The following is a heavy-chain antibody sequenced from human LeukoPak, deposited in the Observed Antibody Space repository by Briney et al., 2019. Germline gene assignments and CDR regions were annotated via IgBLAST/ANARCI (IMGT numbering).Heavy chain of an antibody. D-gene: IGHD6-13*01. CDR2: VNPNSGDT. J-gene: IGHJ4*02. V-gene: IGHV1-2*02. Sequence: ASVKVSCKASGYTFTGYYLHWVRQAPGQGLEWMGCVNPNSGDTNYAQKFQGRVTMTRDTSISTAYMELSRLRSDDTAVYYCASLPGIAAAGVDYWGQGTLVTVSS. CDR1: GYTFTGYY. CDR3: ASLPGIAAAGVDY.